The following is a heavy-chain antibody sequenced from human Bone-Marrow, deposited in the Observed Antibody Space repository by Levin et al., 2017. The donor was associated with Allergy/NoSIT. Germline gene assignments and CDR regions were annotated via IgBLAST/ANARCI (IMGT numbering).Heavy chain of an antibody. J-gene: IGHJ5*02. CDR3: AHRHYYDFIWGSYRQSNWFDP. CDR1: GFSLNTTGVA. V-gene: IGHV2-5*02. D-gene: IGHD3-16*02. Sequence: NVSGPTLVKPTQTLTLTCTFSGFSLNTTGVAVGWIRQPPGGALEWLALIYWDDLKRYNPSLKNRLTITKGTSKNQVVLSMTNMDPVDTATYYGAHRHYYDFIWGSYRQSNWFDPWGQGTLVAVSS. CDR2: IYWDDLK.